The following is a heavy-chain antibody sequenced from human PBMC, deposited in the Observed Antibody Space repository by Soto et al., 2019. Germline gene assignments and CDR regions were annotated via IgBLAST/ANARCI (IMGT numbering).Heavy chain of an antibody. CDR3: AKGGGTGYDYYHYMDV. Sequence: QEQLVESGGRVVQPGRSLRLSCADSGSTFSGDGMHWVRQAPGKGLEWVAEISYDGVRKYYVDSVKGRFTISRDNSKNTLYLQMNNLRTEDTALYYCAKGGGTGYDYYHYMDVWGKGTTVTVSS. CDR1: GSTFSGDG. J-gene: IGHJ6*03. CDR2: ISYDGVRK. V-gene: IGHV3-30*18. D-gene: IGHD2-8*02.